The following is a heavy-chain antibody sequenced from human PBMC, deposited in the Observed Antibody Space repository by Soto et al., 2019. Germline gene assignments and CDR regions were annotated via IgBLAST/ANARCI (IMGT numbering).Heavy chain of an antibody. J-gene: IGHJ4*02. D-gene: IGHD3-3*01. Sequence: GGSLRLSCAASGLTFSSYAMSWVRQAPGQGLEWVSLISGNGGDINYADSVKGRYTISRDNSKKTVYLQMNSLRAEDTAVYYCAKGKANTVFGVDTLFDYWGQGTQVTVSS. V-gene: IGHV3-23*01. CDR3: AKGKANTVFGVDTLFDY. CDR1: GLTFSSYA. CDR2: ISGNGGDI.